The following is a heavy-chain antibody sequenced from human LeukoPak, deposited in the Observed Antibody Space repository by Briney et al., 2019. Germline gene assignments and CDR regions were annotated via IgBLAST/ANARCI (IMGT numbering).Heavy chain of an antibody. CDR1: GYSFTSNY. D-gene: IGHD3-22*01. CDR3: ARAPGPYDSSGHYFNFEY. V-gene: IGHV1-46*01. CDR2: IYPRDGST. Sequence: ASVKVSCKASGYSFTSNYIHWVRQAPGQGLEWMGMIYPRDGSTSYAQKFQGRVTVTRDTSTSTVHMELSGLRSEDTAVYYCARAPGPYDSSGHYFNFEYWGQGTLVTVSS. J-gene: IGHJ4*02.